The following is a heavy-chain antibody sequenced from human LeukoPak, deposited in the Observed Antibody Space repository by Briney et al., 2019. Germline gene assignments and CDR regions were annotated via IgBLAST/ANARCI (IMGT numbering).Heavy chain of an antibody. J-gene: IGHJ5*02. CDR1: GYSFSSNW. CDR3: ARAAGVYCTGGKCYYDNWFDP. CDR2: IYPGDSDT. Sequence: GESLKISCKASGYSFSSNWIAWVRQMPGKGLEWMGTIYPGDSDTRYSPSFQGQVTISADKSINTAFLQWSSVKASDTAIYYCARAAGVYCTGGKCYYDNWFDPWGQGTLVTVSS. V-gene: IGHV5-51*01. D-gene: IGHD2-8*02.